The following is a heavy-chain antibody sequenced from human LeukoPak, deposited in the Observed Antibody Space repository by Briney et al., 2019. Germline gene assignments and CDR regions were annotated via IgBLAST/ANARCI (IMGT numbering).Heavy chain of an antibody. J-gene: IGHJ6*02. CDR2: ISAYNGNT. Sequence: ASVKVSCKASGYTFTSYGISWVRQAPGQGLEWMGWISAYNGNTNYAQKLQGRVTMTTDTSTSTAYMELRSLRSDDTAVYYCARLIAAAGPNRNYYGMDVWGQGTTVTVSS. D-gene: IGHD6-13*01. CDR1: GYTFTSYG. V-gene: IGHV1-18*01. CDR3: ARLIAAAGPNRNYYGMDV.